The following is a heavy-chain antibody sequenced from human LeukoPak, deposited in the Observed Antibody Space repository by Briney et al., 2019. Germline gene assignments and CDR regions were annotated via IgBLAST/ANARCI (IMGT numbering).Heavy chain of an antibody. Sequence: PGRSLRLSCAASGFTFDVYAMHWVRQAPGKGLEWVSGISWNSGSIGYADSVKGRFTISRDNAKNSLYLQMNSLRAEDMALYYCAKDTAAAALYYFDYWGQGTLVTVSS. D-gene: IGHD6-13*01. CDR1: GFTFDVYA. CDR2: ISWNSGSI. V-gene: IGHV3-9*03. J-gene: IGHJ4*02. CDR3: AKDTAAAALYYFDY.